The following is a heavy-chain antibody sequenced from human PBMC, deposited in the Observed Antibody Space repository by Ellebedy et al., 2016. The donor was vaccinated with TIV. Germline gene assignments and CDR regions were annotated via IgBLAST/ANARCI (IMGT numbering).Heavy chain of an antibody. CDR3: AKDIASYDHYGMDV. V-gene: IGHV3-9*01. CDR1: GFTLRDYA. D-gene: IGHD2-8*01. J-gene: IGHJ6*02. CDR2: ISWNSDRI. Sequence: PGGSLRLSCAASGFTLRDYAMHWVRPVPGKGMEWVSGISWNSDRIGYAESVKGRSTISRDNAKNSLYLRMISLRAEDPAVYYCAKDIASYDHYGMDVWGLGTTVIVSS.